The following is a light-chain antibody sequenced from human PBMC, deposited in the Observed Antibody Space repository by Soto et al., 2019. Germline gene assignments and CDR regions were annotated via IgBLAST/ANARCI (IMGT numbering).Light chain of an antibody. Sequence: DIVLTQSPATLSLSPGERATLSCRASQSVSSYLAWYQQKPGKAPRLLIYDASNRATGIPARFSGSGSRTDFTLTISSLDHDYFAVYYCQHRSNWQTFGQGTKVEIK. J-gene: IGKJ1*01. CDR3: QHRSNWQT. CDR1: QSVSSY. V-gene: IGKV3-11*01. CDR2: DAS.